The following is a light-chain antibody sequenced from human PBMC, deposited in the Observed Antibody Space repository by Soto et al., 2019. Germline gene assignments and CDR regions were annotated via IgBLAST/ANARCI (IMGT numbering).Light chain of an antibody. V-gene: IGKV1-6*01. CDR2: GAS. CDR1: QDISDD. J-gene: IGKJ1*01. CDR3: LQNHNYPRT. Sequence: AIQMTQSPSSLSASVGDRVTITCRASQDISDDVGWYQQTPGKAPKLLISGASRLQSGVPSRFSGSGSGAAFTLTITRLPPEDFATYYCLQNHNYPRTFGQGTKVEI.